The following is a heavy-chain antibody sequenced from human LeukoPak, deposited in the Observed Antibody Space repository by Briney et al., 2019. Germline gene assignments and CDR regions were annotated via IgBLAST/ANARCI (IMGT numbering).Heavy chain of an antibody. Sequence: PGGSLRLSCAASGFTFSSYAMSWVRQAPGRGLEWVSTISGSGGSTYYADSVKGRFTISRDNSKNTPYLQMNNLRAEDTAVYYCARDGEAYYDILTGYFYFDYWGQGTLVTVSS. D-gene: IGHD3-9*01. CDR2: ISGSGGST. CDR1: GFTFSSYA. CDR3: ARDGEAYYDILTGYFYFDY. V-gene: IGHV3-23*01. J-gene: IGHJ4*02.